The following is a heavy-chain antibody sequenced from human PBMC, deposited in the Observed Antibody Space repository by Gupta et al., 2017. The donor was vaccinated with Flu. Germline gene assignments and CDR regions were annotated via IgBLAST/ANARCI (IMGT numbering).Heavy chain of an antibody. V-gene: IGHV3-64*01. D-gene: IGHD3-3*01. CDR3: TRVEDDALDI. CDR2: ISSNGGYT. J-gene: IGHJ3*02. Sequence: EVQLVESGGGLVQPGGSLRLSCAASGFTFSSYAMHWVRQAPGKGLEYVSGISSNGGYTSYANSVKGRFTISRDSSKNTLYLRMGSLRAEDVAVYYCTRVEDDALDIWGQGTMVTVSS. CDR1: GFTFSSYA.